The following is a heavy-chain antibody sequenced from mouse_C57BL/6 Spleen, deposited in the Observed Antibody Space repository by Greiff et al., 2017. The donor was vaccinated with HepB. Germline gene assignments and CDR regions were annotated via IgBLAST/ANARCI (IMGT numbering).Heavy chain of an antibody. J-gene: IGHJ4*01. CDR2: ISSGSSTI. V-gene: IGHV5-17*01. Sequence: DVKLVESGGGLVKPGGSLKLSCAASGFTFSDYGMHWVRQAPEKGLEWVAYISSGSSTIYYADTVKGRFTISRDNAKNTLFLQMTSLRSEDTAMYYCARGGFYAMDCWGQGTSVTVSS. CDR3: ARGGFYAMDC. CDR1: GFTFSDYG.